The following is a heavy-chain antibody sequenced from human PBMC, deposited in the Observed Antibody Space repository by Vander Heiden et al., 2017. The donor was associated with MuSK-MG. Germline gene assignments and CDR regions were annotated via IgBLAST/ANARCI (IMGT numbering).Heavy chain of an antibody. CDR2: INHSGST. Sequence: QVQLQQWGAGLLKPSETLSLTCAAYGGSFSGYYWSWIRQPPGKGLEWIGEINHSGSTNYNPSLKSRVTISVDTSKNQFSLKLSSVTAADTAVYYCARRPLPGWTTIEYFQHWGQGTLVTVSS. CDR3: ARRPLPGWTTIEYFQH. V-gene: IGHV4-34*01. CDR1: GGSFSGYY. J-gene: IGHJ1*01. D-gene: IGHD6-19*01.